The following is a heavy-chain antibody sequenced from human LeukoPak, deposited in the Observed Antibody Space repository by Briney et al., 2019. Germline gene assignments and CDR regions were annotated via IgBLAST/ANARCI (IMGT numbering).Heavy chain of an antibody. CDR1: GFTFSSYA. CDR2: ITDSGGST. V-gene: IGHV3-23*01. J-gene: IGHJ4*02. CDR3: AKELDNIAWDY. Sequence: GGSLRLSCAASGFTFSSYAMSWVRRQAPGKGLGWVSAITDSGGSTYYAASVKGRFTISRDNSKNTLYLQMNSLRAEDTAIYYCAKELDNIAWDYWGQGTLVTVPS. D-gene: IGHD5-12*01.